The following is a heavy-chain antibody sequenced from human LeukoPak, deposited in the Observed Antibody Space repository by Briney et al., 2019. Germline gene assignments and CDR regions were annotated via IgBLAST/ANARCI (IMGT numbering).Heavy chain of an antibody. J-gene: IGHJ4*02. CDR3: ARGRAPGYYDFWSSYFFFDY. D-gene: IGHD3-3*01. CDR1: GGSFSGYY. V-gene: IGHV4-34*01. CDR2: INHSGST. Sequence: SETLSLTCAVSGGSFSGYYWSWIRQPPGKGLEWIGEINHSGSTNYNPSLKSRVTISVDTSKNQFSLKLSSVTAADTAVYYCARGRAPGYYDFWSSYFFFDYWGQGTLVTGSS.